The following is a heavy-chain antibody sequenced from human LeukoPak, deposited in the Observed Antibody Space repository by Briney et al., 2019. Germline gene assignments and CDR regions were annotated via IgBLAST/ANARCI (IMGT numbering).Heavy chain of an antibody. J-gene: IGHJ4*02. CDR3: ARLYLPATRSDY. CDR2: INHSGGT. Sequence: SETLSLTCAVYGGSFSGYYWSWIRQPPGKGLEWIGEINHSGGTKYNPSLKSRVTISVDTSKNQFSLKLSSVTAADTAVYYCARLYLPATRSDYWGQGTLVTVSS. D-gene: IGHD5-24*01. CDR1: GGSFSGYY. V-gene: IGHV4-34*01.